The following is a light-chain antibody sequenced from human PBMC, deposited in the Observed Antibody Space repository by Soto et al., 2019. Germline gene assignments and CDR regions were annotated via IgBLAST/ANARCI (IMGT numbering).Light chain of an antibody. V-gene: IGLV2-14*01. CDR3: SSYTSSSTYV. J-gene: IGLJ1*01. Sequence: QPVLTQPASVSGSPRQSITISCTGTNSDVGGYNYVSWYQQHPGKVPKLMIYDVSNRPSGVSNRFSGSKSGNTASLTISGLQAEDEADYYCSSYTSSSTYVFGTGTKVTVL. CDR1: NSDVGGYNY. CDR2: DVS.